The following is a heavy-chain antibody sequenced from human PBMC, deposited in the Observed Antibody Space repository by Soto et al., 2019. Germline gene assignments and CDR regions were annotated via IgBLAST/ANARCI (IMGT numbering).Heavy chain of an antibody. J-gene: IGHJ4*02. CDR2: VYPSDSDT. V-gene: IGHV5-51*01. CDR3: VRHYYNGYYYLDY. Sequence: GESLKISCQGSGYNFPSYWIGWVRQMPGKGLEWMGIVYPSDSDTAYSPSFQGQVTISADKSINTAYLQWSSLKASDTAMYYCVRHYYNGYYYLDYWGQGTLVTVSS. D-gene: IGHD3-22*01. CDR1: GYNFPSYW.